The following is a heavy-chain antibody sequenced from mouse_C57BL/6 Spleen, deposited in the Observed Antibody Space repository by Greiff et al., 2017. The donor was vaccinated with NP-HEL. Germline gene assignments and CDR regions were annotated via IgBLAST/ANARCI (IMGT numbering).Heavy chain of an antibody. Sequence: EVKLMESGGGLVKPGGSLKLSCAASGFTFSDYGMHWVRQAPEKGLEWVAYISSGSSTIYYADTVKGRFTISRDNAKNTLFLQLTSLRSEDTAMYYCARDYYGYDGGLSWFAYWGQGTLVTVSA. CDR3: ARDYYGYDGGLSWFAY. D-gene: IGHD2-2*01. J-gene: IGHJ3*01. CDR1: GFTFSDYG. CDR2: ISSGSSTI. V-gene: IGHV5-17*01.